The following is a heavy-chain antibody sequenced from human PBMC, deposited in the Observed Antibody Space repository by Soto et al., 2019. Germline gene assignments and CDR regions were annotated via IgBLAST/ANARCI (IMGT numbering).Heavy chain of an antibody. CDR1: GGSISSYY. V-gene: IGHV4-59*08. CDR3: ARHNNGPGSTNFDY. D-gene: IGHD3-10*01. J-gene: IGHJ4*02. Sequence: SETLSLTCTVSGGSISSYYWSWIRQPQGKGLEWIGYIYYSGSTNYNPSLKSRVTISVDTSKNQFSLKLNSMTAADTAVYYCARHNNGPGSTNFDYWGQGTLVTAPS. CDR2: IYYSGST.